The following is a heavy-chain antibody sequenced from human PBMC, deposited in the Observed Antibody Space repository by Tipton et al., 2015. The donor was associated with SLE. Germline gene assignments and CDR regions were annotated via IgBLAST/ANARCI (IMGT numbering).Heavy chain of an antibody. CDR1: GGSISSGDYH. CDR3: ARGVVGAMDGYYYGMDV. CDR2: IYHSGST. V-gene: IGHV4-30-4*01. J-gene: IGHJ6*02. D-gene: IGHD1-26*01. Sequence: TLSLTCSVSGGSISSGDYHWSWIRQPPGKGLEWIGYIYHSGSTYYNPSLKSRVTISVDTSKNQFSLKLSSVTAADTAVYYCARGVVGAMDGYYYGMDVWGQGTTVTVSS.